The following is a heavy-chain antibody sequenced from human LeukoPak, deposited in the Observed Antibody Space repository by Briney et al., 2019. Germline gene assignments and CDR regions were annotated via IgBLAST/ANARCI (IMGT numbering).Heavy chain of an antibody. CDR2: IYYSGST. Sequence: SETLSLTCTVSGGSISSYYWSWIRQPPGKGLEWIGYIYYSGSTNYNPSLKSRVTISVDTSKNQFSLKLSSVTAADTAVYYCARGSLGSSSSYGYWGQGTLVTVSS. D-gene: IGHD6-6*01. V-gene: IGHV4-59*12. CDR3: ARGSLGSSSSYGY. J-gene: IGHJ4*02. CDR1: GGSISSYY.